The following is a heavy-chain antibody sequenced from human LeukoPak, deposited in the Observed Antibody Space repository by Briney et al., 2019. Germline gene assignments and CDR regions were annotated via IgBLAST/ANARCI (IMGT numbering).Heavy chain of an antibody. D-gene: IGHD3-22*01. CDR2: IIPILGIA. Sequence: ASVKDSCKASGGTFSSYAISGVRQPPGQGVEWMGRIIPILGIASYAQKFQGRVTITADNSTSTAYMELSSLRSEDTAVYYCARDPDQTIYYDDYFDYWGQGTLVTVSS. V-gene: IGHV1-69*04. CDR1: GGTFSSYA. CDR3: ARDPDQTIYYDDYFDY. J-gene: IGHJ4*02.